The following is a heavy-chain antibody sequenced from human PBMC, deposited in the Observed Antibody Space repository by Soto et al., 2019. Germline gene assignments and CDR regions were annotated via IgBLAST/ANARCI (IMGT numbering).Heavy chain of an antibody. CDR1: GGTFSSYA. V-gene: IGHV1-69*01. CDR3: ARELYCSGGSCRDY. CDR2: IIPIFGTA. J-gene: IGHJ4*02. Sequence: QVQLVQSGAEVKKPGSSVKVSCKASGGTFSSYAISWVRHAPGQGLEWMGGIIPIFGTANYAQKFQGRVTITADESTSTAYMELSSLRSEDTAVYYCARELYCSGGSCRDYWGQGTLVTVSS. D-gene: IGHD2-15*01.